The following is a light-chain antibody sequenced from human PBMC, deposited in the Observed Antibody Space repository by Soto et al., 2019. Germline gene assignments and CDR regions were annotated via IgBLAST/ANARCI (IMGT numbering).Light chain of an antibody. Sequence: DIQMTQSPSTLSASVGDRVTITCRASQSISSWLAWYQQKPGKAPKLLIYDASSLESGVPSRFSGSGSGTEFPLPISSLQPDDFATYYCQHYNSYWTFGQGTKVEIK. CDR3: QHYNSYWT. CDR1: QSISSW. CDR2: DAS. J-gene: IGKJ1*01. V-gene: IGKV1-5*01.